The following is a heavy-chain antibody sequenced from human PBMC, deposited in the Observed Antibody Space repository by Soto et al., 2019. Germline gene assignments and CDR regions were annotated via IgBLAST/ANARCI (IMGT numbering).Heavy chain of an antibody. D-gene: IGHD2-2*01. Sequence: ASVKVSCKASGGTFSSYAISWVRQAPGQGLEWMGGIIPIFGTANYAQKFQGRVTITADESTSTAYMELSSLRSEDTAVYYCAEGLEVVPPYYYYYGMDVWGQGTTVTVSS. CDR1: GGTFSSYA. CDR2: IIPIFGTA. V-gene: IGHV1-69*13. J-gene: IGHJ6*02. CDR3: AEGLEVVPPYYYYYGMDV.